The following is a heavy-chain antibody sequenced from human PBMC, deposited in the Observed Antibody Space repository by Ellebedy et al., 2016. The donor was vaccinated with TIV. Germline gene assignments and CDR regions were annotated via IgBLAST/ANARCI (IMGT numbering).Heavy chain of an antibody. V-gene: IGHV2-70*01. CDR1: GFSLSTGGMC. CDR2: IDWDDDK. CDR3: ARIRFSGGWTPFDY. J-gene: IGHJ4*02. D-gene: IGHD3-16*01. Sequence: SGPTLVKPAQTLTLTCTFSGFSLSTGGMCVTWIRQPPGKALEWLALIDWDDDKYYSTSLKTRLTISKDTSKNQVVLTMTNMDPVDTATYYCARIRFSGGWTPFDYWGQGTLVTVSS.